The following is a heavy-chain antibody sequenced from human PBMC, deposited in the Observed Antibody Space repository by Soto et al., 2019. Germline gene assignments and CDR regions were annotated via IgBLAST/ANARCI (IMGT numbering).Heavy chain of an antibody. Sequence: ASVKVSCEASGGTFSSYAISWVRQAPGQGLEWMGGIIPIFGTANYAQKFQGRVTITADESTSTAYMELSSLRSEDTAVYYCARCPLIVPAAIDQNYYYGMDVWGQGTTVTVSS. V-gene: IGHV1-69*13. CDR3: ARCPLIVPAAIDQNYYYGMDV. J-gene: IGHJ6*02. D-gene: IGHD2-2*01. CDR2: IIPIFGTA. CDR1: GGTFSSYA.